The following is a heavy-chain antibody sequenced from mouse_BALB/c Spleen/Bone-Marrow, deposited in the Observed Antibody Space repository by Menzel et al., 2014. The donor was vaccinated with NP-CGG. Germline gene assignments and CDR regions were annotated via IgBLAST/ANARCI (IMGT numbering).Heavy chain of an antibody. CDR2: IYPYNGVS. Sequence: EVQLQQSGPELVKPGASVKISCKASGYSFTGYYMHWVKQSHGNSLDWIGYIYPYNGVSSYNQKFKGKATLTVDKSSSTAYMELRSLTSDDSAGYYCESRGEYFDVWGAWTTVTVSS. CDR1: GYSFTGYY. V-gene: IGHV1-31*01. J-gene: IGHJ1*01. CDR3: ESRGEYFDV.